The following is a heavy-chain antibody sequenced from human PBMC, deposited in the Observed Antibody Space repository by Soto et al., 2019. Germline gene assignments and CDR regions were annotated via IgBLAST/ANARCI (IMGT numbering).Heavy chain of an antibody. Sequence: ASVKVSCKESVYTFTSYYMHWVRQDPGQGLEWMGIINPSGGSTSYAQKFQGRVTMTRDTSTSTVYMELSSLRSEDTAVYYCARLDIVVVPATQDAFDIWGQGTMVTVSS. J-gene: IGHJ3*02. D-gene: IGHD2-2*03. V-gene: IGHV1-46*03. CDR1: VYTFTSYY. CDR3: ARLDIVVVPATQDAFDI. CDR2: INPSGGST.